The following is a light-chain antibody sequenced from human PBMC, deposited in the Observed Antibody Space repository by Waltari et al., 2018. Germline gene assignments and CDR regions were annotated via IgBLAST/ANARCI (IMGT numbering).Light chain of an antibody. V-gene: IGLV4-69*01. CDR3: QTGGHGTWV. CDR1: SGSSSNV. J-gene: IGLJ3*02. CDR2: VNSDGSH. Sequence: LVLTQSPSASASLGASVKLTCTLSSGSSSNVIAWLQQQPGKGPRYLMKVNSDGSHRKGDDIPDRFSASNSGTEYYLTISSLQSEDEADYYCQTGGHGTWVFGGETKLTVL.